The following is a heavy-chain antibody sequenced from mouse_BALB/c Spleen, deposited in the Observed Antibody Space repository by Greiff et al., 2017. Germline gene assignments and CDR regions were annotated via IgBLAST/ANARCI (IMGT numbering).Heavy chain of an antibody. D-gene: IGHD3-3*01. Sequence: VKLQESGAELVRPGTSVKISCKASGYTFTNYWLGWVKQRPGHGLEWIGDIYPGGGYTNYNEKFKGKATLTADTSSSTAYMQLSSLTSEDSAVYFCAREGIQTWFAYWGQGTLVTVSA. CDR1: GYTFTNYW. CDR2: IYPGGGYT. V-gene: IGHV1-63*02. J-gene: IGHJ3*01. CDR3: AREGIQTWFAY.